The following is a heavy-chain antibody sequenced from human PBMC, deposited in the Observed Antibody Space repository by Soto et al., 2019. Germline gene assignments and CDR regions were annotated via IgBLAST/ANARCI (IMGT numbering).Heavy chain of an antibody. D-gene: IGHD3-9*01. CDR1: GFIFSSFG. CDR3: ATYYDALTGPLDY. CDR2: ITGSGSNT. V-gene: IGHV3-23*01. Sequence: GSLRLSCAASGFIFSSFGMSWVRQAPGKGLQWVSSITGSGSNTYYADSVKGRFTISRDRSKNTLYLQLNSLRADDTALYYCATYYDALTGPLDYWGQGTLVTVSS. J-gene: IGHJ4*02.